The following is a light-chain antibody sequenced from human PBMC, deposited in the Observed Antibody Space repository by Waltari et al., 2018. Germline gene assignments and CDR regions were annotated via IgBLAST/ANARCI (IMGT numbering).Light chain of an antibody. J-gene: IGLJ2*01. V-gene: IGLV3-10*01. Sequence: SYELTQPPSVSVSPGQRARITCPGDALPKKYAYGYQQKSGQAPVLVIYEATKRHSGIPERFSGSSSGTMATLTISGAQVEDEADYYCYSTDSSGYDRVFDGGTKLTVL. CDR3: YSTDSSGYDRV. CDR1: ALPKKY. CDR2: EAT.